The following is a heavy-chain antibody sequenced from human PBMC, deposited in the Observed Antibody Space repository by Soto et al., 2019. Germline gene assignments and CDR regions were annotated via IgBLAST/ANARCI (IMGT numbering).Heavy chain of an antibody. CDR1: GGSISSSNW. Sequence: QVQLQESGPGLVKPSGTLSLTCAVSGGSISSSNWWSWVRQPPGKGLEWIGEIYHSGSTNYNPSLKRRVTISVDKSKNQFSLKLSSVTAADTAVYYCAATYYYDSSGYSFDYWGQGTLVTVSS. J-gene: IGHJ4*02. V-gene: IGHV4-4*02. CDR3: AATYYYDSSGYSFDY. CDR2: IYHSGST. D-gene: IGHD3-22*01.